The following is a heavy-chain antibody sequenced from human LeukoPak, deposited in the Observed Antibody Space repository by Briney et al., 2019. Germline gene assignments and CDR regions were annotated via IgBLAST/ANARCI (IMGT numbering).Heavy chain of an antibody. CDR1: GFSFSDSA. CDR3: TRLLAEGS. CDR2: IRSKANSYAT. V-gene: IGHV3-73*01. J-gene: IGHJ4*02. Sequence: GGSLRLSCAASGFSFSDSAMDWVRQASGKGLEWVSRIRSKANSYATTHAASVKGRFTISRDDSTNTVYLQMNSLKAEDTAVYYCTRLLAEGSWGQGTLVTVSS.